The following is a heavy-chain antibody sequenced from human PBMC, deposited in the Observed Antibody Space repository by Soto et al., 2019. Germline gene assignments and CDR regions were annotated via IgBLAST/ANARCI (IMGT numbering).Heavy chain of an antibody. CDR1: GFSLSTTGVG. CDR2: VHWDDDT. CDR3: AHSGGGDWLLRFRPFDY. Sequence: QITLKESGPTLVKPTQTLTLTCTFSGFSLSTTGVGVGWIRQPPGKALEWLALVHWDDDTRYSPSLKSRLTTTQDPSKNQVVLTMTNMDPVDTATHYCAHSGGGDWLLRFRPFDYWGQGTLVTVSS. J-gene: IGHJ4*02. V-gene: IGHV2-5*02. D-gene: IGHD3-22*01.